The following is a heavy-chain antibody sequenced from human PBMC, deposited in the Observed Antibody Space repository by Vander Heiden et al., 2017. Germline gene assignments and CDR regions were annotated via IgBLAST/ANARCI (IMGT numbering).Heavy chain of an antibody. CDR1: GFSFGSYA. CDR2: ITGNGDRT. D-gene: IGHD2-21*02. Sequence: EVQVLESGGGLVQPGGSLRLSCAVPGFSFGSYAMNWVRQTPGKGLEWVSTITGNGDRTFYADSVKGRFTISRDNSKDTLYLQMNSLRAEDTALYSCAKSDCGGDCYLIDFWGQGTLVTVS. CDR3: AKSDCGGDCYLIDF. V-gene: IGHV3-23*01. J-gene: IGHJ4*02.